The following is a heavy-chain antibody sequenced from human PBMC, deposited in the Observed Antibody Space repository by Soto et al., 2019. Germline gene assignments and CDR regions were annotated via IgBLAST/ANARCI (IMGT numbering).Heavy chain of an antibody. CDR2: IYQSGVT. J-gene: IGHJ5*02. CDR1: GDSYSISTYS. D-gene: IGHD6-19*01. V-gene: IGHV4-30-2*01. CDR3: AGMPYTSGLRFDP. Sequence: SETLSLTCNMSGDSYSISTYSWSWIRQPPGKALQWIGFIYQSGVTSYNPSLASRVSVSLDRSNNQCSLKLKSVTAADTAVYFCAGMPYTSGLRFDPWGPGTLVTVSS.